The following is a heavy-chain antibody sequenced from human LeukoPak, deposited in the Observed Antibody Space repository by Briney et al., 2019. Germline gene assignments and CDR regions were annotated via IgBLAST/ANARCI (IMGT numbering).Heavy chain of an antibody. CDR1: GGSISSSSYY. CDR3: AKTARTFAS. D-gene: IGHD1-7*01. V-gene: IGHV4-61*05. CDR2: IYINGDT. J-gene: IGHJ5*02. Sequence: SSETLSLTCTVSGGSISSSSYYWGWIRQPPGKGLECIGFIYINGDTSYNPSLKGRATLSLDTSKNQFSLRLTSVTAADTAVYYCAKTARTFASWGPGTLVTVSS.